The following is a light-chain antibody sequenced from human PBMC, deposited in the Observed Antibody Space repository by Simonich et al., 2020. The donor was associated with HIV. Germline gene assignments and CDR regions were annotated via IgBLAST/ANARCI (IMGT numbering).Light chain of an antibody. CDR1: QSVLYSSNNKNY. Sequence: DIVMTQSPDSLAGSLGERATINCKSSQSVLYSSNNKNYLPWSQQKPGQPPKLLIYWASTRESGVPDRFSVSGSGTDFTLTISSLQAEDVAVYYCQQYYSTPPYTFGQGTKLEIK. CDR2: WAS. J-gene: IGKJ2*01. CDR3: QQYYSTPPYT. V-gene: IGKV4-1*01.